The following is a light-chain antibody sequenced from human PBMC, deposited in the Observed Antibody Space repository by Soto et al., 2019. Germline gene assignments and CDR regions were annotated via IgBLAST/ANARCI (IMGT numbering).Light chain of an antibody. Sequence: EIVLTQSPGTLSLSPGERATLSYRASQSVSSSYLAWYQQKPGQAPRLLIYGASSRAIGIPDRFSGSGSGTDFTLTITRLEPEDFAVYYCQQYGSSLVPFGQGTKLEIK. CDR3: QQYGSSLVP. CDR1: QSVSSSY. CDR2: GAS. V-gene: IGKV3-20*01. J-gene: IGKJ2*01.